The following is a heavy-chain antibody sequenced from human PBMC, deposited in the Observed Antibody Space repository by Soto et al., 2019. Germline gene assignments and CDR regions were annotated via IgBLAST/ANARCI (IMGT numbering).Heavy chain of an antibody. D-gene: IGHD1-7*01. CDR1: GFTFTSSA. Sequence: SVKVSCKASGFTFTSSAVQWVRQARGQRLEWIGWIVVGSGNTNYAQKFQERVTITRDMSTSTAYMELSSLRSEDTAVYYCAAASGYNWNYPGYYYGMDVWGPGTTVTVSS. CDR3: AAASGYNWNYPGYYYGMDV. J-gene: IGHJ6*02. CDR2: IVVGSGNT. V-gene: IGHV1-58*01.